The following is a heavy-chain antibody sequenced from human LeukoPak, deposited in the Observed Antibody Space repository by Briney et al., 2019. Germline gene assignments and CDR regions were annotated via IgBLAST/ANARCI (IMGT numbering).Heavy chain of an antibody. Sequence: SETLSLTCTVSGGSITIGSYYWSWIRQPAGKQLEWIGRVYAHGGTNYNPSLKSRVTISVDTSKNQYSLRLSSVTAADTAVYYCARRYIYGPTFDYWGQGTLVTVSS. CDR3: ARRYIYGPTFDY. D-gene: IGHD5-18*01. CDR1: GGSITIGSYY. J-gene: IGHJ4*02. V-gene: IGHV4-61*02. CDR2: VYAHGGT.